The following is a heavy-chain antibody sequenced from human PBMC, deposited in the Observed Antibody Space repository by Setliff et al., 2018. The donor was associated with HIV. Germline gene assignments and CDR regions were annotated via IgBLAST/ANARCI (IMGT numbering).Heavy chain of an antibody. CDR1: GGSIARSYLY. CDR3: ARSSNWYGVGY. V-gene: IGHV4-39*01. J-gene: IGHJ4*02. Sequence: ETLSLTCTVSGGSIARSYLYWGWIRQPPGKGLEWIGTMYYSGETFYIPSLQSRVTISADTSKNQLSLKLSSVTAADTAVYYCARSSNWYGVGYWGQGTLVTVSS. D-gene: IGHD6-13*01. CDR2: MYYSGET.